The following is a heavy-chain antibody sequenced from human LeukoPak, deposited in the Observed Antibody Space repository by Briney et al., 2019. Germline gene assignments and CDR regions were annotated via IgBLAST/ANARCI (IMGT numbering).Heavy chain of an antibody. CDR3: ARDDLVRDRYDYVDY. D-gene: IGHD3/OR15-3a*01. V-gene: IGHV3-7*01. CDR1: GFTFSSYW. J-gene: IGHJ4*02. CDR2: INHDGSEI. Sequence: GGSLRLSCAASGFTFSSYWMSWVRQAPGKGLEWVAIINHDGSEIYYVGSARGRFTVSRDNSKKSVYLQVNSLGVEDTAVYYCARDDLVRDRYDYVDYWGQGTLVTVSA.